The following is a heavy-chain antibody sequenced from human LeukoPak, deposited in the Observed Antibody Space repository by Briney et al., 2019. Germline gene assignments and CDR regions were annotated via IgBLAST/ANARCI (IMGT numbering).Heavy chain of an antibody. D-gene: IGHD3-22*01. CDR1: GFTFSRHA. CDR3: AKVTDSSGYFPSDY. J-gene: IGHJ4*02. CDR2: IWYDGSNK. V-gene: IGHV3-33*06. Sequence: GGSLRLSCAASGFTFSRHAMHWVRQAPGKGLEWVAVIWYDGSNKYYADSVKGRSTISRDNSSNTLYLQLNSLRADDTAVYYCAKVTDSSGYFPSDYWGQGTLVTVSS.